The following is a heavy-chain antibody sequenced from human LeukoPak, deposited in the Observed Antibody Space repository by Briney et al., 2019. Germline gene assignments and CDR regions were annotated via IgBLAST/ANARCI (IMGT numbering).Heavy chain of an antibody. V-gene: IGHV1-2*02. CDR2: IDPNSGGT. D-gene: IGHD2-2*01. Sequence: ASVKVSFKASGYTFTGYFMHWVRQAPGQGLEWMGWIDPNSGGTNYAQKFQGRVTITRDTSISTAYVELSRLRSDDTAVYYCASGIVYCSSTSCYFNWGQGTLVTVSS. CDR1: GYTFTGYF. CDR3: ASGIVYCSSTSCYFN. J-gene: IGHJ4*02.